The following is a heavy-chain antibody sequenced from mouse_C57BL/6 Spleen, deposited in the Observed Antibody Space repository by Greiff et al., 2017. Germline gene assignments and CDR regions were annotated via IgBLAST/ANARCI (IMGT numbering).Heavy chain of an antibody. CDR3: ARSPGSSYYFDY. J-gene: IGHJ2*01. CDR1: GYTFTSYW. D-gene: IGHD1-1*01. CDR2: IHPNSGST. Sequence: QVQLQQSGAELVKPGASVKLSCKASGYTFTSYWMHWVKQRPGQGLEWIGMIHPNSGSTNYNEKFKSKATLTVDKSSSTAYMQLSSLTSEDSAVYYCARSPGSSYYFDYWGQGTTLTVSS. V-gene: IGHV1-64*01.